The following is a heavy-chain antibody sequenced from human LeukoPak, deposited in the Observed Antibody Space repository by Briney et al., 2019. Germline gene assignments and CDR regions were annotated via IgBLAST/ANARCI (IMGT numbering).Heavy chain of an antibody. Sequence: GGSLRLSCAASGFTFSSYEMNWARQAPGKGLEWVSYISSSGSTIYYADSVKGRFTISRDNAKNSLYLQMNSLRAEDTAVYYCARDRRHYYDSSGYYYEDYWGQGTLVTVSS. V-gene: IGHV3-48*03. CDR3: ARDRRHYYDSSGYYYEDY. CDR1: GFTFSSYE. D-gene: IGHD3-22*01. CDR2: ISSSGSTI. J-gene: IGHJ4*02.